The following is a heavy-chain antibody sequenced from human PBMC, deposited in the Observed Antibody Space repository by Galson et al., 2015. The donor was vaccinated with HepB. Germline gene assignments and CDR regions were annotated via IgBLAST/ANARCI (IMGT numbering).Heavy chain of an antibody. D-gene: IGHD3-22*01. V-gene: IGHV1-69*06. CDR1: GGTFSSYA. J-gene: IGHJ4*02. Sequence: SVKVSCKASGGTFSSYAISWVRQAPGQGLEWMGGIIPIFGTANYAQKFQGRVTITADKSTSTAYMELSSLRSEDTAVYYCARDWRYYYDSSGDYWGQGTLVTVSS. CDR3: ARDWRYYYDSSGDY. CDR2: IIPIFGTA.